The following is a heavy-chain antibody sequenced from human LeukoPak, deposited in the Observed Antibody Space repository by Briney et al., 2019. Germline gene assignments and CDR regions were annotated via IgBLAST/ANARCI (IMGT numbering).Heavy chain of an antibody. D-gene: IGHD3-10*01. V-gene: IGHV3-53*05. CDR3: AKDLYGSGSHFDY. CDR2: IYSGGST. Sequence: GGSLRLSCAASGFTVSSNYMSWVRQAPGKGMEWVSVIYSGGSTHYADSVKGRFTISRDNAKNSLYLQMNSLRAEDTALYYCAKDLYGSGSHFDYWSQGTLVTVSS. J-gene: IGHJ4*02. CDR1: GFTVSSNY.